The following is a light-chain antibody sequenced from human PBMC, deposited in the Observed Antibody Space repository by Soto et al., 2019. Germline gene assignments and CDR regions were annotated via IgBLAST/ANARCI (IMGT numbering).Light chain of an antibody. J-gene: IGLJ1*01. CDR1: SSNIGTSS. CDR2: TTN. V-gene: IGLV1-44*01. Sequence: QSVLTQPHSASGTPGQRVTISCSGSSSNIGTSSVHWFQQLPGTAPKLLISTTNQRPSGVPERLSGSKSGTSASLAISGLQSEDEADYYCAAWDDSLNGHVFGTGTKVTV. CDR3: AAWDDSLNGHV.